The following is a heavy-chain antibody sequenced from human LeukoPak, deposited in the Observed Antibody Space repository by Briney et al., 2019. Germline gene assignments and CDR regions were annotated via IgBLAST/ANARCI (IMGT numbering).Heavy chain of an antibody. Sequence: KTSESLSLTCTVSGGSIITSAYYGSWVRQPAGQGLEWMGRIYTGGGTNYNPSLDSRVTISVPTSKNQSSPNLTSVTAADTAVYYCARDGVVTMDLDYWGQGTLVTVSS. D-gene: IGHD3-3*01. CDR1: GGSIITSAYY. CDR3: ARDGVVTMDLDY. V-gene: IGHV4-61*02. J-gene: IGHJ4*02. CDR2: IYTGGGT.